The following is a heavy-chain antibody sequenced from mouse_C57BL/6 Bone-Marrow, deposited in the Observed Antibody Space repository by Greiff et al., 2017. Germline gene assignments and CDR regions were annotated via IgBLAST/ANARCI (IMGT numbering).Heavy chain of an antibody. J-gene: IGHJ2*01. CDR1: GFNIKNSY. V-gene: IGHV14-3*01. CDR3: ARTVVAFDY. CDR2: IDPANGNT. D-gene: IGHD1-1*01. Sequence: EVQLQQSVAELVRPGASVKLSCTASGFNIKNSYMPWVKQRPEQGLEWIGRIDPANGNTKYAPKFQGKATITADTSSNTAYLQLSSLTSEDTAIYYCARTVVAFDYWGQGTTLTVSS.